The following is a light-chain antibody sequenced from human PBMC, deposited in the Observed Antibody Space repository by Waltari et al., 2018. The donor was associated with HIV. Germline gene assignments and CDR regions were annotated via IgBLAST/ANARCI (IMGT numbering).Light chain of an antibody. J-gene: IGLJ1*01. V-gene: IGLV1-44*01. CDR1: SSNIGSNT. CDR3: AAWDDSLNGYL. Sequence: QSVLTQPPSASGTPGQRVAISCSGSSSNIGSNTVNWYQQLPGTAPKLLIYSNNQRPSGVPDRFSCSNSGTSASLAISGLQSEDEADYYCAAWDDSLNGYLFGTGTKVTVL. CDR2: SNN.